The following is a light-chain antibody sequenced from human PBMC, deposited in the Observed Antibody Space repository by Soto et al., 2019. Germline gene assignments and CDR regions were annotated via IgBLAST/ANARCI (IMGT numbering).Light chain of an antibody. J-gene: IGKJ1*01. CDR2: AAS. V-gene: IGKV3-15*01. Sequence: EIVLTQSPATLSVSPGERATLSCRASQSVSSNLAWYQQKPGQAPRLLIYAASTRATGIPARFSGSGSGTEFTLTISSLQSEDCAVYYCQQVQNWPPWTFGQGTKVEIK. CDR3: QQVQNWPPWT. CDR1: QSVSSN.